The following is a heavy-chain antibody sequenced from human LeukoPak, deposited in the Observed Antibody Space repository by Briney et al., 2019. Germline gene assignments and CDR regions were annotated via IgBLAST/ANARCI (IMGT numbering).Heavy chain of an antibody. CDR1: GFTVSSNY. Sequence: GGSLRLSCAASGFTVSSNYMSWVRQAPGKGLEWVSVIYTGGTTYYADSVKGRFTISRDNSKNTLYIQMNSLRAEDTAVYYCARSSTYGLGYFDYWGQGTLVTVSS. V-gene: IGHV3-53*01. CDR3: ARSSTYGLGYFDY. CDR2: IYTGGTT. D-gene: IGHD3-10*01. J-gene: IGHJ4*02.